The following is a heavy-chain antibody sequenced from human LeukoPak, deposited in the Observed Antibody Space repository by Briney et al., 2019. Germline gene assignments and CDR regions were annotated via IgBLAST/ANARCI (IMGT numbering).Heavy chain of an antibody. Sequence: KPGGSLRLSCAASGFTFSNAWTSLVRQAPGKGLEWVGRIKSKTDGGTTDYAAPVKGRFTISRDDSKNTLYLQMNSLKTEDTAVYYCTTPAGAANWFDPWGQGTPVTVSS. CDR2: IKSKTDGGTT. J-gene: IGHJ5*02. CDR1: GFTFSNAW. V-gene: IGHV3-15*01. CDR3: TTPAGAANWFDP. D-gene: IGHD1-26*01.